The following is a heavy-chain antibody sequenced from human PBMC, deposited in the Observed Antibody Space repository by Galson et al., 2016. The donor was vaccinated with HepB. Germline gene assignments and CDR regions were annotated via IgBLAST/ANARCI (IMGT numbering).Heavy chain of an antibody. V-gene: IGHV3-48*02. D-gene: IGHD2-21*01. CDR2: ISGSSTTI. CDR3: ARWWGSYYFDY. Sequence: SLRLSCAASGFTFSNYNMNWVRQAPGKGLEWVSYISGSSTTIYYAGSVKGRFTISRDNAKNSLYLQMSSLRDEDTAVYYCARWWGSYYFDYWGQGALVTVSS. CDR1: GFTFSNYN. J-gene: IGHJ4*02.